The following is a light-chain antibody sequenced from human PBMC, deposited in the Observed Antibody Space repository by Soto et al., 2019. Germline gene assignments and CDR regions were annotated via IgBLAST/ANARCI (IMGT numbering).Light chain of an antibody. CDR3: QQYNNWPIT. CDR2: DAS. CDR1: QTIGTY. J-gene: IGKJ5*01. Sequence: IEVTQSPSSLAASLGDRVTITCRASQTIGTYVNWYRQKSGAAPELLIYDASTLQSGVPSRFRGGASGTDFTLTISSLQSEDFAVYYCQQYNNWPITFGQGTRLEIK. V-gene: IGKV1-39*01.